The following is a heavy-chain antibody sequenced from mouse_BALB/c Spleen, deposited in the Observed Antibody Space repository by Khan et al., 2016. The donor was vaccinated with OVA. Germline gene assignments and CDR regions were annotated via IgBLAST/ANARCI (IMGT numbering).Heavy chain of an antibody. CDR3: ARPPDFSYVRDY. Sequence: QIQLVQSGPELKKPGETVKISCKASGYTFTNCGMNWVKQAPGKGLKWMGWINTYTGEPTYADDFKGRFAFSLETSASTAYLQINNLKNEDTATYFCARPPDFSYVRDYWGQGTTVTVSS. J-gene: IGHJ4*01. CDR2: INTYTGEP. CDR1: GYTFTNCG. V-gene: IGHV9-3-1*01.